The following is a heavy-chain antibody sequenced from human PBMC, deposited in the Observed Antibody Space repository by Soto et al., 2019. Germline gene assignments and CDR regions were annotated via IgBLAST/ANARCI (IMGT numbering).Heavy chain of an antibody. CDR2: IWHDGSIK. V-gene: IGHV3-33*01. CDR3: ARDSNRAGYVLDY. Sequence: QVQLVESGGGVVQPGRSLRLSCAASGFTFRGHGMHWVRQAPGKGLEWVAVIWHDGSIKHYADSVKGRFTISRDNSKNTLYLQINSLRAADTAVYYCARDSNRAGYVLDYWGQGTLVTVSS. CDR1: GFTFRGHG. D-gene: IGHD5-12*01. J-gene: IGHJ4*02.